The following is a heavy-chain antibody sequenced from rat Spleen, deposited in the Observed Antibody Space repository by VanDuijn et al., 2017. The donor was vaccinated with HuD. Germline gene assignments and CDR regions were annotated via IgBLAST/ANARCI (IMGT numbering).Heavy chain of an antibody. CDR1: GFSLSSHG. J-gene: IGHJ2*01. Sequence: QVQLKESGPGLVQPSQTLSLTCTVSGFSLSSHGVIWVRQPPGKGLEWMGRLWYDGDTEYNSGLKSRLSISRDTSKNQVFLKMNSLQTDDTAIYFCVRERVPGFAFYFDYWGQGVMVTVSS. CDR2: LWYDGDT. CDR3: VRERVPGFAFYFDY. V-gene: IGHV2-63*01. D-gene: IGHD1-4*01.